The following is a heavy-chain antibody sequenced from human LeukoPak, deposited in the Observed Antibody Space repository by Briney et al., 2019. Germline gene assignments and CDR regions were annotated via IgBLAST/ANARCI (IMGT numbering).Heavy chain of an antibody. D-gene: IGHD6-19*01. V-gene: IGHV3-74*01. CDR2: INRDGSSA. Sequence: GGSLRLSCAASGFTFSTYWMHWVGQAPGKALGWGSRINRDGSSATYADSVKGRFTLSRDNAKNTLYLRMNSLRVEDTAVYYCATGGLSGSGPLVWGQGTLVAVSS. CDR3: ATGGLSGSGPLV. CDR1: GFTFSTYW. J-gene: IGHJ4*02.